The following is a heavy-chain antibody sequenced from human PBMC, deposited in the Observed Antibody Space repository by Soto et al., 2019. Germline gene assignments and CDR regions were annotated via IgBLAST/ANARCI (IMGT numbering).Heavy chain of an antibody. V-gene: IGHV3-72*01. CDR3: GRWTSGSPDC. CDR1: GFTLSDHY. CDR2: TRKKANNYIT. Sequence: EVQLVESGGGLVQPGGSLRLSCAASGFTLSDHYMDWVRQAPGKGLEWLGRTRKKANNYITEYATSVKGRFTISRDESKNSVYLQLNSLKSEDTAVYYCGRWTSGSPDCWGQGTLVTVSS. D-gene: IGHD1-26*01. J-gene: IGHJ4*02.